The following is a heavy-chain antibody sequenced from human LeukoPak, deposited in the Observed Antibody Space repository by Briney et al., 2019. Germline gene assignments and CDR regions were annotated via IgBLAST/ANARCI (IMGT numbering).Heavy chain of an antibody. CDR2: MYYSGST. CDR3: ARPYYYDSRIDP. CDR1: GASISSDDYY. J-gene: IGHJ5*02. V-gene: IGHV4-30-4*01. D-gene: IGHD3-22*01. Sequence: PSETLSLTCTVAGASISSDDYYWSWIRQPPGKGLEWIGYMYYSGSTYYNPSLKSRVTISIDTSKNQFSLKLTSVTAADTAVYYCARPYYYDSRIDPWGQGTLVIVSS.